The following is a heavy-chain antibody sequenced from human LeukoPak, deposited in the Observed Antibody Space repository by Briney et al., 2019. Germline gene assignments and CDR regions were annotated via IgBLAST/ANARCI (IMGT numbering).Heavy chain of an antibody. V-gene: IGHV4-34*01. CDR2: INHGGTT. CDR1: GGSFSGHY. J-gene: IGHJ5*02. Sequence: SETLSLTCAVYGGSFSGHYWTWIRQPPGKGLEWIGEINHGGTTTYSPSLKSRVTISIVRSKNQFSLRLSSVTAADAAVYYCVGEDGRVRYCDATNCYRYNWFDPWGQGTLVTISS. D-gene: IGHD3-9*01. CDR3: VGEDGRVRYCDATNCYRYNWFDP.